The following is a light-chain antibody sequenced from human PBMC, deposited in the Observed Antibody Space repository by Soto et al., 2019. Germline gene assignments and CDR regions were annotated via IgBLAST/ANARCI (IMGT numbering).Light chain of an antibody. CDR3: QSYDRSLSGSV. Sequence: QSVLTQPPSVSGAPGQRVTISCTGSSSNIGAGYDVQWYQQLPGAAPKLLIFGNDNRPSGVPDRFSGSRSGTSASLAITGLQAEDEADYYCQSYDRSLSGSVFGAGTKVTVL. CDR2: GND. CDR1: SSNIGAGYD. V-gene: IGLV1-40*01. J-gene: IGLJ1*01.